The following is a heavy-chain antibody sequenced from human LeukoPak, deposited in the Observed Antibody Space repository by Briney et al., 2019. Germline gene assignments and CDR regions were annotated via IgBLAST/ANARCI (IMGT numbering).Heavy chain of an antibody. Sequence: GGSLRLSCAASGFTFSNYAMTWVRQAPGKGLEWISSVSTGDSTYYADSVKGRFTISRDNSKNTLFLQMNSLRAEDTAIYYCARVWKGNYYDYWGQGALVTVSS. D-gene: IGHD1-1*01. V-gene: IGHV3-23*01. J-gene: IGHJ4*02. CDR3: ARVWKGNYYDY. CDR1: GFTFSNYA. CDR2: VSTGDST.